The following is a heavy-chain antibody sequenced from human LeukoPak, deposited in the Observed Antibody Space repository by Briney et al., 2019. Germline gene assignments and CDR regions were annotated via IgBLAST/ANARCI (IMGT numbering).Heavy chain of an antibody. D-gene: IGHD6-13*01. CDR3: AREGSSSWYVDY. J-gene: IGHJ4*02. CDR1: GFTFSDYY. CDR2: SSGSSI. V-gene: IGHV3-11*01. Sequence: PGGSLRLSCAASGFTFSDYYMSWIRQAPGKGLEWVSYSSGSSIYYADVVKGRFTISRDNAKNSLYLQMNSLRAEDTAVYYCAREGSSSWYVDYWGQGTLVTVSS.